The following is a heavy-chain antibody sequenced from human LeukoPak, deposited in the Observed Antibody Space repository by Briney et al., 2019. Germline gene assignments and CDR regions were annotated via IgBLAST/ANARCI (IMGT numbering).Heavy chain of an antibody. CDR2: IRYDGSNE. Sequence: GGSLRLSCAASGFILNNYGMHWVRQVPGKGLEGVAYIRYDGSNEYNRDSVKGRLTISRDNSKNMVYLQMNSLRADDTAVYYCAKDLGITMIRGAMEFDPWAQGTLVTVSS. CDR1: GFILNNYG. J-gene: IGHJ5*02. D-gene: IGHD3-10*01. CDR3: AKDLGITMIRGAMEFDP. V-gene: IGHV3-30*02.